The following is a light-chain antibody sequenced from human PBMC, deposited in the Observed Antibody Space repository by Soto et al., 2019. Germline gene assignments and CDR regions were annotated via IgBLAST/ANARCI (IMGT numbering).Light chain of an antibody. CDR3: LLSYCGPRVRV. Sequence: QAVVTQEPSLTVSPGGTVTLTCGSSTGAVTSGHYPYWFQQKPGQAPRTLIYDTSNKHSWTPARFSGSLLGGKAALTLSGAQPEDEAEYYCLLSYCGPRVRVFGTGTNVTVL. CDR2: DTS. V-gene: IGLV7-46*01. J-gene: IGLJ1*01. CDR1: TGAVTSGHY.